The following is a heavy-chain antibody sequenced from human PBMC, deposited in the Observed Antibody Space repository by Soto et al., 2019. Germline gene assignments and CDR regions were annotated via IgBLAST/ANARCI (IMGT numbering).Heavy chain of an antibody. CDR3: AKNGQEYYYYGMDV. J-gene: IGHJ6*02. CDR2: ISYDGSNK. V-gene: IGHV3-30*18. D-gene: IGHD2-8*01. Sequence: PGGSLRLSCAASGFTFSSYGMHWVRQAPGKGLEWVAVISYDGSNKYYADSVKGRFTISRDNSKNTLYLQMNSLRAEDTAVYYCAKNGQEYYYYGMDVWGRGTTVTVSS. CDR1: GFTFSSYG.